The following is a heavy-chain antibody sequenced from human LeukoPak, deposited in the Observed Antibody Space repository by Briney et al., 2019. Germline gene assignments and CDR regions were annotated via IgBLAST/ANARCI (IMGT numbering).Heavy chain of an antibody. D-gene: IGHD4-11*01. CDR1: GFTFSGYY. V-gene: IGHV3-11*04. Sequence: PGGSLRLSCVASGFTFSGYYMSWIRQAPGKGLEWVSYISGSDSAIYYADSVKGRFTNSRDNAKNSLYLQMNSLRAEDTAFYYCVRESASTITRHFDYWGQGTLVTVSS. J-gene: IGHJ4*02. CDR3: VRESASTITRHFDY. CDR2: ISGSDSAI.